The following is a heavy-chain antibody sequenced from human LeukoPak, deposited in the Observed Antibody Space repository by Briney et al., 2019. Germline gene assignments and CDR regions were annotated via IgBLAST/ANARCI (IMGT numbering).Heavy chain of an antibody. CDR2: ISSDGSST. CDR3: ARDEQWLRNRPLDY. Sequence: GGSLRLSCAASGFTFSSYWMHWVRQAPGKGLVWVSRISSDGSSTSYADSVKGRFTISRDNAKNSLYLQMNSLRAEDTAVYYCARDEQWLRNRPLDYWGQGTLVTVSS. CDR1: GFTFSSYW. D-gene: IGHD5-12*01. V-gene: IGHV3-74*01. J-gene: IGHJ4*02.